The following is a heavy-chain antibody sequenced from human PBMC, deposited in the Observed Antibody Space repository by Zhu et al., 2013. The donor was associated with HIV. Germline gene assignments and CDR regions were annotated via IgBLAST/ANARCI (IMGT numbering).Heavy chain of an antibody. D-gene: IGHD3-10*01. J-gene: IGHJ3*02. CDR1: GGTFSSYA. CDR2: IIPIFGTA. V-gene: IGHV1-69*01. Sequence: QVQLVQSGAEVKKPGSSVKVSCKASGGTFSSYAISWVRQAPGQGLEWMGGIIPIFGTANYAQKFQGRVTITADESTSTAYMELSSLRSEDTAVYYCARDLAEYYYGSGSYYHAFDIWGQGDNGHRLF. CDR3: ARDLAEYYYGSGSYYHAFDI.